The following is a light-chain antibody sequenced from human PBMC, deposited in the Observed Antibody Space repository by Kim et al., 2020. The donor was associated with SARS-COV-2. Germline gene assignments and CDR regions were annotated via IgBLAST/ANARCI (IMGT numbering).Light chain of an antibody. CDR2: TNM. CDR1: ASNIGTNT. J-gene: IGLJ2*01. CDR3: TACDDGPDGYVV. Sequence: QRVSISCPGTASNIGTNTDNWYQQPPGAAPKHLIHTNMQRPSGFPDRFSGSRFGTSASLTISGLESEDEANYFCTACDDGPDGYVVFGGGTQLTIL. V-gene: IGLV1-44*01.